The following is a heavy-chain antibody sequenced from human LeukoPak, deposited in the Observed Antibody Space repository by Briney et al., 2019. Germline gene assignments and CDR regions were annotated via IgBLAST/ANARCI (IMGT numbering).Heavy chain of an antibody. Sequence: GGSLRLSCAASGFTFSGSAMHWVRQASGKGLEWVGRIRSRADNYATTYAASVKGRFTISRDESKNTAYLQMNSLKTEDTAVYYCARGTGSPLWFGRYYFDYWGQGTLVTVSS. CDR1: GFTFSGSA. CDR3: ARGTGSPLWFGRYYFDY. J-gene: IGHJ4*02. CDR2: IRSRADNYAT. D-gene: IGHD3-10*01. V-gene: IGHV3-73*01.